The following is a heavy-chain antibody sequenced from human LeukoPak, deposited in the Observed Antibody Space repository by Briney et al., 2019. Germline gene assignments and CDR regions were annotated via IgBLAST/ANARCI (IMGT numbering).Heavy chain of an antibody. V-gene: IGHV4-34*01. J-gene: IGHJ6*03. D-gene: IGHD1-26*01. CDR3: ARGNAGATTLYYFYYMDV. CDR1: GGSFSGYY. Sequence: TSETLSLTCAVYGGSFSGYYWSWIRQPPGKGLEWIGEINHSESTNCNPSLKSRVTMSVDTPKNQFSLKLSSVTAADTAVYYCARGNAGATTLYYFYYMDVWGKGTTVTVSS. CDR2: INHSEST.